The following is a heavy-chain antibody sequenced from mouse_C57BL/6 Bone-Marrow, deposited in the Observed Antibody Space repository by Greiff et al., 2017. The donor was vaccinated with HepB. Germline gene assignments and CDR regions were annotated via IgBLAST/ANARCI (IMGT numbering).Heavy chain of an antibody. V-gene: IGHV5-6*02. Sequence: DVMLVESGGDLVKPGGSLKLSCAASGFTFSSYGMSWVRQTPDKRLEWVATISSGGSYTYYPDSVKGRFTISRDNAKNTLYLQMSSLKSEDTAMYYCARHRGVLRPYAMDYWGQGTSVTVSS. D-gene: IGHD1-2*01. CDR2: ISSGGSYT. CDR3: ARHRGVLRPYAMDY. CDR1: GFTFSSYG. J-gene: IGHJ4*01.